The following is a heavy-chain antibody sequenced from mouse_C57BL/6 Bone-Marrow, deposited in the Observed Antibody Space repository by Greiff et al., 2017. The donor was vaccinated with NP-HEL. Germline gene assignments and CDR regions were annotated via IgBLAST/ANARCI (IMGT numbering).Heavy chain of an antibody. CDR1: GYTFTNYW. CDR3: ASHYYGSSPFDY. J-gene: IGHJ2*01. Sequence: VQLQESGAELVRPGTSVKMSCKASGYTFTNYWIGWAKQRPGHGLEWIGDIYPGGGYTNYNEKLKGKATLTADNSSSTSYMQFSSLTSEDSAIYYCASHYYGSSPFDYWGQGTTLTVSS. V-gene: IGHV1-63*01. D-gene: IGHD1-1*01. CDR2: IYPGGGYT.